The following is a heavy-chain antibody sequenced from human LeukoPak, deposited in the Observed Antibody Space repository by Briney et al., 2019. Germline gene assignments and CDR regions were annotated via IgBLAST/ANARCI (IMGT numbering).Heavy chain of an antibody. V-gene: IGHV4-34*01. Sequence: SETLSLTCAAYGGPFSGYYWSWIRQPPGKGLEWIGEINHSGSTNYNPPLKSRVTISVDTSKNQFSLKLSSVTAADTAVYYCARGGSRPMGRFDPWGQGTLVTVSS. CDR1: GGPFSGYY. D-gene: IGHD1-26*01. CDR3: ARGGSRPMGRFDP. J-gene: IGHJ5*02. CDR2: INHSGST.